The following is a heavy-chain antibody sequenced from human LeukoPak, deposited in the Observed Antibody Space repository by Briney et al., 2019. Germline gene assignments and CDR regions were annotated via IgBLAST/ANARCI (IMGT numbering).Heavy chain of an antibody. Sequence: PSETLSLTCTVSGGSISSYYWSWIRQPPGKGLEWIGCIYYSGSTNYNPSLKSRVIISVDTSKNQFSLKLNSVTAADTAVYYCARRALTYGDYVYFDYWGQGTLVTVSS. D-gene: IGHD4-17*01. V-gene: IGHV4-59*08. CDR2: IYYSGST. CDR1: GGSISSYY. J-gene: IGHJ4*02. CDR3: ARRALTYGDYVYFDY.